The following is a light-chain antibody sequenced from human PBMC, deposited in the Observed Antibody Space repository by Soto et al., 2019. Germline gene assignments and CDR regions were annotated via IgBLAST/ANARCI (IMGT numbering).Light chain of an antibody. CDR1: SSDVGAYNH. J-gene: IGLJ3*02. V-gene: IGLV2-14*01. CDR2: GVT. Sequence: QSVLTQPASVSGSPGQSITISCTGTSSDVGAYNHVSWYQQHPGKAPKFMIYGVTNRPSGVSNRFSGSKSGDTASLTISGLQPEDEADYYCTSYTSSSTRVFGGGTKVTVL. CDR3: TSYTSSSTRV.